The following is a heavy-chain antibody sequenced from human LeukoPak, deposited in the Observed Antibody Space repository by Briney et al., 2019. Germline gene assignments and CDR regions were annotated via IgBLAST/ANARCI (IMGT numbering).Heavy chain of an antibody. J-gene: IGHJ6*02. V-gene: IGHV4-59*01. CDR1: GGSISSYY. CDR3: ARDRAVVVPAATEYYYYYGMDV. CDR2: IYYSGST. D-gene: IGHD2-2*01. Sequence: SETLSLACTVSGGSISSYYWSWIWQPPGKGLEWIGYIYYSGSTNYNPSLKSRVTISVDTSKNQFSLKLSSVTAADTAVYYCARDRAVVVPAATEYYYYYGMDVWGQGTTVTVSS.